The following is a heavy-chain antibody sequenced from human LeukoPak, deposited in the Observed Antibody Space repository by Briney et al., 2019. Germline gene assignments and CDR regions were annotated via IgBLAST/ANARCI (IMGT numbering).Heavy chain of an antibody. CDR2: IDWDDDK. D-gene: IGHD6-19*01. Sequence: GPRVVNPTQTLTLTCTFSGFSLSTSGMCVSWIRQPPGKALEWLALIDWDDDKYYSTSLKTRLTISKATSKNQVVLTMPNMDPVDTATYYCARMSPGYSSGWYVNFDYWVQGTMVTVSS. V-gene: IGHV2-70*01. J-gene: IGHJ4*02. CDR3: ARMSPGYSSGWYVNFDY. CDR1: GFSLSTSGMC.